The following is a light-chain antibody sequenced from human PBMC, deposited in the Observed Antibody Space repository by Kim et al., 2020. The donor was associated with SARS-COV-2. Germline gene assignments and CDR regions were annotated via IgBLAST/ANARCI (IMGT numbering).Light chain of an antibody. J-gene: IGLJ3*02. CDR1: STQTKI. Sequence: SVALGQTARLTCGGNSTQTKIVRWYRQEPGQAPVLVMYKDSKRPSGIPERFSGSNAGNTATLSISRAQAGDEADYYCQVWDSGTWVFGGGTQLTVL. CDR2: KDS. V-gene: IGLV3-9*01. CDR3: QVWDSGTWV.